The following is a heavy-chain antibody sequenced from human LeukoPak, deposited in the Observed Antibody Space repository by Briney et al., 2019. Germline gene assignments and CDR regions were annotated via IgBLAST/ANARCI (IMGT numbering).Heavy chain of an antibody. D-gene: IGHD3-16*01. Sequence: SETLPLTCTVSGGSISSSSYYWGWIRQPPGKGLEWIGEINHSGSTNYNPSLKSRVTISVDTSKNQFSLKLSSVTAADTAVYYCARAWGYFDYWGQGTLVTVSS. V-gene: IGHV4-39*07. CDR3: ARAWGYFDY. CDR2: INHSGST. J-gene: IGHJ4*02. CDR1: GGSISSSSYY.